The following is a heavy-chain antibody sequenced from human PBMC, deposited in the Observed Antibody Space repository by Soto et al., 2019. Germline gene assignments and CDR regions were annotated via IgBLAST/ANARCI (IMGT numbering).Heavy chain of an antibody. D-gene: IGHD6-13*01. CDR3: ARENSKAAAFRQNWFDP. Sequence: QVQLVQSGAEVKKPVSSVKVSCKASGGTFSSYAISWVRQAPVQGLEWMGGIIPIFGTANYAQKFQGRVTITADESTSTAYMELSRLRSQDTAVYYCARENSKAAAFRQNWFDPWGQGTLVTVSS. CDR1: GGTFSSYA. J-gene: IGHJ5*02. V-gene: IGHV1-69*01. CDR2: IIPIFGTA.